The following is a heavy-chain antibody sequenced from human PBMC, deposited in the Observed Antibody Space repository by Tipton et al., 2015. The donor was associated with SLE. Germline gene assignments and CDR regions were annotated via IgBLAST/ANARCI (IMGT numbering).Heavy chain of an antibody. CDR3: ARELSRYYDFWSAGPGGDY. CDR2: IYTSGST. D-gene: IGHD3-3*01. V-gene: IGHV4-4*09. CDR1: GASTSSHY. Sequence: TLSLTCTVSGASTSSHYWSWIRQPPGKGLEWIGYIYTSGSTNYNPSLKSRVTISGDTSKNQFSLRLGSVTAADTAVYYCARELSRYYDFWSAGPGGDYWGQGTLVTVSS. J-gene: IGHJ4*02.